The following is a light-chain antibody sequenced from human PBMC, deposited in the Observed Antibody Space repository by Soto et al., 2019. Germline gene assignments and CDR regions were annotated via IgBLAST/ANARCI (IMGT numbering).Light chain of an antibody. CDR2: EDN. CDR1: SGSIASNY. J-gene: IGLJ3*02. Sequence: NFMLTQPHSVSESPGKTVTISCTRSSGSIASNYVQWYQQRPGSAPTTLIYEDNQRPSGVPDRFSGSIDSSSNSASLTISGLKTEDEADYYCQSYDSSNWVFGGGTKLTVL. CDR3: QSYDSSNWV. V-gene: IGLV6-57*04.